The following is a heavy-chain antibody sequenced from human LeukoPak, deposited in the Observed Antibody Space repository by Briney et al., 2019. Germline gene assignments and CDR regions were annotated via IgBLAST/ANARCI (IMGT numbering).Heavy chain of an antibody. CDR3: ATQTDYYDSSGFHY. V-gene: IGHV4-61*02. D-gene: IGHD3-22*01. CDR2: FYSSGST. CDR1: GGSIGSGSYY. J-gene: IGHJ4*02. Sequence: SETLSLTCTVSGGSIGSGSYYWTWIRQPAGKGLEWIGRFYSSGSTNYSPSLKSRVTISVDTSKNQFSLRLTSVTAADTAVYYCATQTDYYDSSGFHYWGQGTLVTVSS.